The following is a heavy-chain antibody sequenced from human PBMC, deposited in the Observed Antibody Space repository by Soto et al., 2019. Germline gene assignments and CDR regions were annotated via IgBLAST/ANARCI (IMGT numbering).Heavy chain of an antibody. V-gene: IGHV1-2*04. CDR1: GYTVSGYY. CDR3: ARGGGPGREWELVYDY. J-gene: IGHJ4*02. D-gene: IGHD1-26*01. CDR2: INPNSGGT. Sequence: GVSVKVSCKGSGYTVSGYYMHWVGQAPGQGLEWMGWINPNSGGTNYAQKFQGWVTMTRDTSISTAYMELSRLRSDDTAVYFCARGGGPGREWELVYDYWGQGTLVTVS.